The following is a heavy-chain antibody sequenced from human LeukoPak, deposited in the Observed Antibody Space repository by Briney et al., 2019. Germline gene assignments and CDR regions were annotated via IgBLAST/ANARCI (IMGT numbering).Heavy chain of an antibody. CDR3: AKPPDYYDSSGYYPFDY. D-gene: IGHD3-22*01. Sequence: GSLRLSCAASGFTFSSYAMSWVRQAPGKGLEWVSAISGSGGSTYYADSVKGRFTISRDSSKNTLYLQMNSLRAEDTAVYYCAKPPDYYDSSGYYPFDYWGQGTLVTVSS. CDR2: ISGSGGST. CDR1: GFTFSSYA. V-gene: IGHV3-23*01. J-gene: IGHJ4*02.